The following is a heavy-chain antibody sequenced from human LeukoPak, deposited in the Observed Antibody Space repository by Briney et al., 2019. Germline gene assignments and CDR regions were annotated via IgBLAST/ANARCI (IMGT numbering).Heavy chain of an antibody. CDR1: GYTFSTYG. CDR3: AKDLDWQLCFDY. Sequence: AASVKVSCKASGYTFSTYGISWVRQAPGQGLEWMGWISAYNGNTNYAQKLQGRVTMTTDTSTSTAYMELRSLRSDDTAVYYCAKDLDWQLCFDYWGQGTLVTVSS. V-gene: IGHV1-18*01. D-gene: IGHD5-18*01. J-gene: IGHJ4*02. CDR2: ISAYNGNT.